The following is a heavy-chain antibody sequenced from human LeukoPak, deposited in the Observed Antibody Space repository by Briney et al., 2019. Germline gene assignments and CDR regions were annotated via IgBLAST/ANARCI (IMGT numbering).Heavy chain of an antibody. J-gene: IGHJ6*03. V-gene: IGHV4-4*07. CDR3: ARDYAPYYYYYYMDV. CDR2: IYTSGST. D-gene: IGHD3-16*01. CDR1: GSSISSYY. Sequence: PSETLSLTCSVSGSSISSYYWSWIRQPAGKGLEWIGRIYTSGSTNYNPSLKSRVTVSVDTSKNQFSLKLSSVTAADTAVYYCARDYAPYYYYYYMDVWGKGTTVTVSS.